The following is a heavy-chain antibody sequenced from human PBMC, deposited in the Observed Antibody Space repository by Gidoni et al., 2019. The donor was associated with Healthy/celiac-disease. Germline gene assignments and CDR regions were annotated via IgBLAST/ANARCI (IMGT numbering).Heavy chain of an antibody. V-gene: IGHV3-49*03. CDR2: IRSKAYGGTT. J-gene: IGHJ4*02. CDR1: GFTFGDSA. CDR3: TREGDYEILPGDLDY. D-gene: IGHD3-9*01. Sequence: EVQLVESGGGLVQPGRSLRLSCTASGFTFGDSAMSWFRQAPGKGLEWVGFIRSKAYGGTTEYAASVKGRFTISRDDSKSIAYLQMNSLKTEDTAVYYCTREGDYEILPGDLDYWGQGTLVTVSS.